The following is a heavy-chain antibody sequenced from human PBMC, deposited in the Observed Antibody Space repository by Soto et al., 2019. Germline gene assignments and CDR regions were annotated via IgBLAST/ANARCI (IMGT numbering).Heavy chain of an antibody. V-gene: IGHV3-30-3*01. J-gene: IGHJ6*02. Sequence: QVQLVESGGGVVQPGRSLRLSCAASGFTFSSYAMHWVRQAPGKGLEWVAVISYDGSNKYYADSVKGRFTISRDNSKNTLYLQMNSLRAEDTAVYYCARDRRTPDYYYYYGMDVWGQGTTVTVSS. CDR1: GFTFSSYA. CDR3: ARDRRTPDYYYYYGMDV. CDR2: ISYDGSNK.